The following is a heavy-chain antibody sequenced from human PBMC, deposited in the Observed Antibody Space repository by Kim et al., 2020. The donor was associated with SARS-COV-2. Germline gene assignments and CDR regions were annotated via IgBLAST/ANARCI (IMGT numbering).Heavy chain of an antibody. CDR3: ARGWVGVVPSPILGLGPHYDYYAMDV. J-gene: IGHJ6*02. V-gene: IGHV4-34*01. CDR2: TDHTGAI. CDR1: VGSFSGYH. D-gene: IGHD1-26*01. Sequence: SETLSLRCAVYVGSFSGYHWSWVRQSPGRGLEWIGETDHTGAIAYNPALKARAAISVDRSKNQISLQLTSVTAADTAVYFCARGWVGVVPSPILGLGPHYDYYAMDVWGQGTTVTVSS.